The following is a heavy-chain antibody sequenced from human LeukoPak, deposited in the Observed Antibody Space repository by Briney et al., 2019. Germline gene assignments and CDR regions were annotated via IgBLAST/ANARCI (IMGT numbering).Heavy chain of an antibody. Sequence: GSLRLSYAASGFTFSSYAMSWVRQAPGKGLEWVSAISGSGGSTYYADSVKGRFTISRDNSKNTLYLQMNSLRAEDTAVYYCAKVRFLEWLSSPGYFDYWGQGTLATVSS. J-gene: IGHJ4*02. CDR2: ISGSGGST. CDR3: AKVRFLEWLSSPGYFDY. V-gene: IGHV3-23*01. D-gene: IGHD3-3*01. CDR1: GFTFSSYA.